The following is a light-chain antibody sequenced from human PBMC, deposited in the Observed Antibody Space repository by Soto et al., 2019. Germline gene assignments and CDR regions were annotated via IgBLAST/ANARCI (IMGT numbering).Light chain of an antibody. CDR2: EVS. V-gene: IGLV2-8*01. CDR3: SSYAGSNNYV. CDR1: SSDVGGYNY. J-gene: IGLJ1*01. Sequence: ALAQPPSASGSPGQSVTISCTGTSSDVGGYNYVSWYQQHPGKAPKLMIYEVSKRPSGVPDRFSGSKSDNTASLTVSGLQAEDEADYYCSSYAGSNNYVFGTGTKVTVL.